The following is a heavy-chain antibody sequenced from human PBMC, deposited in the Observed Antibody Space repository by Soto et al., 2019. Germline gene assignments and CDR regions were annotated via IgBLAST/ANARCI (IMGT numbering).Heavy chain of an antibody. Sequence: PGGSLRLSCAASGFTFSSYWMHWVRLAPGKGLGWVSRMNEDGGTTDYADSVKGRFTISRDNAKNTLYLQMNSLRGEDTAVYYCASDLSGRADVWGQGTTVTVSS. J-gene: IGHJ6*02. CDR1: GFTFSSYW. CDR3: ASDLSGRADV. D-gene: IGHD3-10*01. V-gene: IGHV3-74*01. CDR2: MNEDGGTT.